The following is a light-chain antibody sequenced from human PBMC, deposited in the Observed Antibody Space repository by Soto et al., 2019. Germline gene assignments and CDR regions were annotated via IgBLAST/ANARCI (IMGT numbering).Light chain of an antibody. CDR3: CSYAGSYTHV. CDR2: DVT. V-gene: IGLV2-11*01. Sequence: QSVLTHPRSVSGSPGQSVTISCTGTSSDAGGYDFVSWFQQYPGKAPKLIIYDVTKGPSGVPDRFSGSKSGNTASLTISGLQTDDEADYYCCSYAGSYTHVFGTGTKVTVL. CDR1: SSDAGGYDF. J-gene: IGLJ1*01.